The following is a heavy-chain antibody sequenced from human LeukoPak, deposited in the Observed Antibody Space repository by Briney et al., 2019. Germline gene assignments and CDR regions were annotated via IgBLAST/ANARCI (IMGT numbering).Heavy chain of an antibody. D-gene: IGHD2-21*02. Sequence: PGGSLRLSWAASGFTFSSYAMHWVRQAPGKGLEWVAVISYDGSNKYYADSVKGRFTISRDNSKNTLYLQMNSLRAEDTAVYYCARASYCGGDCYPKFYYYYGMDVWGQGTTVTVSS. V-gene: IGHV3-30*04. CDR2: ISYDGSNK. CDR3: ARASYCGGDCYPKFYYYYGMDV. J-gene: IGHJ6*02. CDR1: GFTFSSYA.